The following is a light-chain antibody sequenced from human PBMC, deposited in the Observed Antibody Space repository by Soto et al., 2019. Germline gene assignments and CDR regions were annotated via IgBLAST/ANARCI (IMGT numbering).Light chain of an antibody. CDR2: DAS. V-gene: IGKV3-11*01. CDR3: QQRSNWIT. CDR1: QSVSSY. Sequence: ETVLTQSPNTPALSPRERATPSCRASQSVSSYLAWYQQKPGQAPRLLIYDASNRATGIPARFSGSGSGTDFTLTISSLEPEDFAVYYCQQRSNWITFGQGTRLEI. J-gene: IGKJ5*01.